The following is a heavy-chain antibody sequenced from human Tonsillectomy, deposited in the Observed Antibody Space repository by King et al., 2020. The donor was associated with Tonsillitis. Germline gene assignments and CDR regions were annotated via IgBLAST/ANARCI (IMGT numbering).Heavy chain of an antibody. CDR2: IYYSGST. Sequence: LQLQESGPGLVKPSETLSLTCTVSGGSISSGSYHWGWIRQPPGKGLEWIGTIYYSGSTYYNPSLKSRVTISVDTSKNQFSLKLSSVTAADTAVYYCARRGYGDPLFDYWGQGTLVTVSS. CDR3: ARRGYGDPLFDY. CDR1: GGSISSGSYH. J-gene: IGHJ4*02. D-gene: IGHD4-17*01. V-gene: IGHV4-39*07.